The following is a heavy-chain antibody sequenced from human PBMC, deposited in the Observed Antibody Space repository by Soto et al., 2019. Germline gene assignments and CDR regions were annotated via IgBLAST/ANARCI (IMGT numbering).Heavy chain of an antibody. CDR1: GYTFTSYG. J-gene: IGHJ5*02. V-gene: IGHV1-18*01. CDR3: VRDKGSDSSGWYNWFDP. Sequence: ASVKVSCKASGYTFTSYGISWVRQAPGQGLEWVGWISAYNGNTNYAQKLQGRVTMTTDTSTSTAYMELRSLRSDDTAVYYCVRDKGSDSSGWYNWFDPWGQGTLVTVSS. D-gene: IGHD6-19*01. CDR2: ISAYNGNT.